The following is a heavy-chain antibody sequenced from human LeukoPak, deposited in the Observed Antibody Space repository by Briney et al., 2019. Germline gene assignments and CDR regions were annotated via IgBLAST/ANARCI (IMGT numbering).Heavy chain of an antibody. CDR2: IRYDGSNK. CDR3: AILGQRTFDY. J-gene: IGHJ4*02. Sequence: SGGSLRLSCAPSGFTFSSYGMHWVRQAPGKGLEWVAFIRYDGSNKYYADSVKGRFTVSRDNSKNTLYLQMNSLRAEGTAVYYCAILGQRTFDYWGQGTLVTVSS. V-gene: IGHV3-30*02. CDR1: GFTFSSYG. D-gene: IGHD1-26*01.